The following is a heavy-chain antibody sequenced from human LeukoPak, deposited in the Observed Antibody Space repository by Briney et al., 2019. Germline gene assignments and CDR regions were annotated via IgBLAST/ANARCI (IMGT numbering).Heavy chain of an antibody. CDR3: AKSYDSSGQSHDY. CDR2: ISGSGGST. CDR1: GFTFSSYA. J-gene: IGHJ4*02. Sequence: GGSLRLSCAASGFTFSSYAMGWVRQAPGKGLEWVSAISGSGGSTYYADSVKGRFTISRDNSKNTLYLQMNSLRAEDTAVYYCAKSYDSSGQSHDYWGQGTLVTVSS. V-gene: IGHV3-23*01. D-gene: IGHD3-22*01.